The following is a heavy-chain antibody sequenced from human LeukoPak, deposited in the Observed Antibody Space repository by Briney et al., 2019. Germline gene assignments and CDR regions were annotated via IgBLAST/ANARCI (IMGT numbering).Heavy chain of an antibody. J-gene: IGHJ3*02. CDR3: ARDPRGYCSSTSCFSDAFDI. Sequence: GRSLRLSCAASGFTFSSYAMHWVRQAPGKGLEWVAVISYDGSNKYYADSVKGRFTISRDNSKNTLYLQMNSLRAEDTAVYYCARDPRGYCSSTSCFSDAFDIWGQGTMVTVSS. D-gene: IGHD2-2*01. CDR1: GFTFSSYA. CDR2: ISYDGSNK. V-gene: IGHV3-30-3*01.